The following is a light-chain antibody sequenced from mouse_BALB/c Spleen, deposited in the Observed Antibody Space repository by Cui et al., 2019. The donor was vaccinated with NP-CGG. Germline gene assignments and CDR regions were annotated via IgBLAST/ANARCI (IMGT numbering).Light chain of an antibody. V-gene: IGLV1*01. CDR2: GTN. J-gene: IGLJ1*01. CDR1: TGAVTTSNY. Sequence: QALLTQESALTTSPGETVTLTCHSSTGAVTTSNYANWVQEKPDHLFTGLIGGTNNRAPGVPARFSGSLIGDKAALTITGAQTEDETIYFCALWYSNHWVFGGGTKLTVL. CDR3: ALWYSNHWV.